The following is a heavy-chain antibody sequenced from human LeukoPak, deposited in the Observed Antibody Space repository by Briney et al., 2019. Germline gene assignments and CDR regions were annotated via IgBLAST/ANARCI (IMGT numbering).Heavy chain of an antibody. CDR2: VYYSGST. Sequence: SETLSLTCNVSGGSISDINYYWAWIRQPPGKGLEWIASVYYSGSTHYNPSLKSRVTISGDTSKNQFSLKVTSVTVADTAVFYCARHQISSGWRLYFDSWGQGILVTVSS. CDR3: ARHQISSGWRLYFDS. CDR1: GGSISDINYY. J-gene: IGHJ4*02. V-gene: IGHV4-39*07. D-gene: IGHD6-19*01.